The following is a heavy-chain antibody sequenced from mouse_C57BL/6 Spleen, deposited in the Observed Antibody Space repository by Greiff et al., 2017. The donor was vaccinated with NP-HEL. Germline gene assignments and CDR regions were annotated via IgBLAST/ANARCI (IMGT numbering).Heavy chain of an antibody. J-gene: IGHJ3*01. Sequence: EVQVVESGGGLVQPKGSLKLSCAASGFSFNTYAMNWVRQAPGKGLEWVARIRSKSNNYATYYADSVKDRFTISRDDSESMLYLQMNNLKTEDTAMYYCVRGGPAQATWAWFAYWGQGTLVTVSA. CDR3: VRGGPAQATWAWFAY. V-gene: IGHV10-1*01. CDR2: IRSKSNNYAT. CDR1: GFSFNTYA. D-gene: IGHD3-2*02.